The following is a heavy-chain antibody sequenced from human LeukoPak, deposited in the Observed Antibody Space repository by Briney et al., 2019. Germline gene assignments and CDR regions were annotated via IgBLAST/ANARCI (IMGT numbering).Heavy chain of an antibody. Sequence: SQTLSLTCTVSGGSISSGGYYWSWIRQHPGKGLEWIGYIYYTGSTYYNPSLKSRVTISLDTSKNQFSLNLSSVTAADTAVYYCARRIPAAATGWFDPWGQGTLVTVSS. D-gene: IGHD6-13*01. CDR1: GGSISSGGYY. V-gene: IGHV4-31*03. CDR3: ARRIPAAATGWFDP. J-gene: IGHJ5*02. CDR2: IYYTGST.